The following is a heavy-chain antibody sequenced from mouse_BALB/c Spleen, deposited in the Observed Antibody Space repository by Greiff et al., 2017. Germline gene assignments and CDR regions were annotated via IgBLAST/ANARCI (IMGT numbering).Heavy chain of an antibody. CDR3: ARQLRSYAMDY. J-gene: IGHJ4*01. D-gene: IGHD1-1*01. CDR1: GFAFSSYD. CDR2: ISSGGGST. V-gene: IGHV5-12-1*01. Sequence: EVQLVESGGGLVKPGGSLKLSCAASGFAFSSYDMSWVRQTPGKRLEWVAYISSGGGSTYYPDTVKGRFTISRDNAKNTLYLQMSSLKSEDTAMYYCARQLRSYAMDYWGQGTTVTVSS.